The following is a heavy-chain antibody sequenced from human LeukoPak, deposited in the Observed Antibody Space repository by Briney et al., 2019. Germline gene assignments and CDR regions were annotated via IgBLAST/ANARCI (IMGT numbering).Heavy chain of an antibody. CDR2: ISSIEGRI. J-gene: IGHJ4*02. Sequence: GGSLRLSCAASGFTFSNYAIHWVRQAPGKGLECVSAISSIEGRIFYANSVKGRFTISRDNSKNTVFLQMGSLRSEDTAVYYCARDPHGYNPSWGQGTLVTVSS. D-gene: IGHD5-24*01. V-gene: IGHV3-64*01. CDR1: GFTFSNYA. CDR3: ARDPHGYNPS.